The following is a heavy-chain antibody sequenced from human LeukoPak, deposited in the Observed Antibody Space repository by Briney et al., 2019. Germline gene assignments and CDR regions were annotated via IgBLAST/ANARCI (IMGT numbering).Heavy chain of an antibody. CDR2: VYHSGIT. CDR1: GYSIRNGYY. J-gene: IGHJ4*02. D-gene: IGHD3-3*02. CDR3: ARGRAFFD. V-gene: IGHV4-38-2*02. Sequence: KASETLSLTCTVSGYSIRNGYYWGWIRQPPGKGLEWIGSVYHSGITYCNSSLKSRVTISIDTSKNHFSLKLSSVTAADTAVYYCARGRAFFDWGQGTLVTVSS.